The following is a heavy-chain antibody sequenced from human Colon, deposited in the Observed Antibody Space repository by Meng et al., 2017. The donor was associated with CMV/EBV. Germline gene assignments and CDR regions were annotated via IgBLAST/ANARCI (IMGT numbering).Heavy chain of an antibody. D-gene: IGHD2-21*01. CDR3: ARNSKGAFDI. CDR2: IYYSGST. J-gene: IGHJ3*02. V-gene: IGHV4-59*12. CDR1: GGSISSYY. Sequence: GSLRLSCTVSGGSISSYYWSWIRQPPGKGLEWIGYIYYSGSTNYNPSLKSRVTISVDTSKNQFSLKLSSVTAADTAVYYCARNSKGAFDIWGQGTRVTVSS.